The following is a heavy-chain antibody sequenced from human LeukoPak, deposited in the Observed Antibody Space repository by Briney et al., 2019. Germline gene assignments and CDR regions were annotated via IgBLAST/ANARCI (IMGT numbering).Heavy chain of an antibody. Sequence: QPGGSLRLSCAASGFTFNNYCMAWVRQAPGKGLEWVANIKGDRSEKFYVDSVKGRFTISRDNAKNSLYLQMGSLRAEDTAVYYCARVFGNRNDFDYWGQGTLVTVAS. D-gene: IGHD3-10*01. CDR2: IKGDRSEK. V-gene: IGHV3-7*03. J-gene: IGHJ4*02. CDR1: GFTFNNYC. CDR3: ARVFGNRNDFDY.